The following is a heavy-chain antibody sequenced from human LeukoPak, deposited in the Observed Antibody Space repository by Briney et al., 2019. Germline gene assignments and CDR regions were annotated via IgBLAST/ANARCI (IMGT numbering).Heavy chain of an antibody. J-gene: IGHJ4*02. CDR2: IYHSGST. CDR3: ARQRKRGITGTFDY. D-gene: IGHD1-20*01. CDR1: GYSISSGYY. V-gene: IGHV4-38-2*02. Sequence: SETLSLTCTVSGYSISSGYYWGWIRQPPGKGLEGIGSIYHSGSTYYNPSLKSRVTISVDTSKNQFSLKLSSVTAADTAVYYCARQRKRGITGTFDYWGQGTLVTVSS.